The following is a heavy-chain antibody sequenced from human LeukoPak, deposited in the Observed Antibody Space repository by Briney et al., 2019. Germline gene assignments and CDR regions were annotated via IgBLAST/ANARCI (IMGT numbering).Heavy chain of an antibody. CDR3: AKVVSGYHFDY. CDR1: GFTFSSYA. CDR2: ISGSGGST. J-gene: IGHJ4*02. D-gene: IGHD5-12*01. V-gene: IGHV3-23*01. Sequence: GGSLRLSCAASGFTFSSYAMSWVRQAPGKGLEWVSAISGSGGSTYYADSVKGRFTISRDNSKNTLCLQMNSLRGEDTAVYYCAKVVSGYHFDYWGQGTLVTVSS.